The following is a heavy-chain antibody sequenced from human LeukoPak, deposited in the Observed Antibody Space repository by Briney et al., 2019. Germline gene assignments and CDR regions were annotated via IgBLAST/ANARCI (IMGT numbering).Heavy chain of an antibody. CDR3: AGSIVVVPAATVNYYYYMDV. D-gene: IGHD2-2*01. J-gene: IGHJ6*03. CDR1: GFTFSSYA. V-gene: IGHV3-23*01. Sequence: GGSLRLSCAASGFTFSSYAMSWVRQAPGKGLEWVSAISGSGGSTYYADSVKGRFTISRDNSKDTLYLQMNSLRAEDTAVYYCAGSIVVVPAATVNYYYYMDVWGKGTTVTVSS. CDR2: ISGSGGST.